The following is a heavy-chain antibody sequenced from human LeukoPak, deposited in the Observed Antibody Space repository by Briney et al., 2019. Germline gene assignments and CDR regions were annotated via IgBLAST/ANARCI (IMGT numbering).Heavy chain of an antibody. J-gene: IGHJ4*02. CDR3: ARPAYYYDSSGYYFDY. CDR2: IYHSGST. D-gene: IGHD3-22*01. CDR1: GYSISSGYY. Sequence: PSETLSLTRAVSGYSISSGYYWGWIRQPPGKGLEWIGSIYHSGSTYYNPSLKSRVTISVDTSKNQFSLKLSSVTAADTAVYYCARPAYYYDSSGYYFDYWGQGTLVTVSS. V-gene: IGHV4-38-2*01.